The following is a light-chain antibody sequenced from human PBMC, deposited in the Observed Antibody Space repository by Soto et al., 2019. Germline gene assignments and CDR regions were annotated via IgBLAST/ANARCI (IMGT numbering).Light chain of an antibody. J-gene: IGLJ3*02. CDR1: SSDVGGYNY. CDR3: SSYAGSNNFWV. Sequence: QSALTQPPSASGSPGQSVTISCTGTSSDVGGYNYVSWYQQHPGKAPKLMIYEVSKRPSGVPDRFSGSKSGNTASLTVSRLQTEDEADYYCSSYAGSNNFWVFGGGTKLTVL. V-gene: IGLV2-8*01. CDR2: EVS.